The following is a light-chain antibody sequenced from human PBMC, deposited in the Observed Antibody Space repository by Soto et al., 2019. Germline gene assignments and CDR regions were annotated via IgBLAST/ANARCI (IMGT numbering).Light chain of an antibody. CDR2: KVS. CDR3: MQGTLWLAT. CDR1: QGLGHSDGKTY. Sequence: DVVMTQSPLSLPVTLGQPAAISCRSSQGLGHSDGKTYLNWFQQRPGQSPRRLIFKVSYRDSGVPDGFSGSGSGSEFTMKISRVEAEDVEVNCSMQGTLWLATFGQGTKVEIK. V-gene: IGKV2-30*02. J-gene: IGKJ1*01.